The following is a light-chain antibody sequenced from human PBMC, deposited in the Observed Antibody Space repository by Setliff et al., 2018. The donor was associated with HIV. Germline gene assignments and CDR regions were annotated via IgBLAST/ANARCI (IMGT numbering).Light chain of an antibody. J-gene: IGLJ1*01. V-gene: IGLV2-23*02. CDR2: EVT. CDR3: CSYTGSDTIDV. CDR1: SGDVGTYNL. Sequence: QSVLSQPASVSGSPGQAITISCTGTSGDVGTYNLVSWYQQHPGKAPQLIIYEVTKRPSGVSARFSGSKSGNTVSLIISGLQAEDEADYYCCSYTGSDTIDVFGTGTKVTVL.